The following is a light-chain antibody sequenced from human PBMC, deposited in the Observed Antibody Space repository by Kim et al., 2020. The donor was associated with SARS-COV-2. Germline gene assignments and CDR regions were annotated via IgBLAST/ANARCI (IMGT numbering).Light chain of an antibody. V-gene: IGKV1-27*01. CDR2: AAS. J-gene: IGKJ1*01. CDR1: QSISNN. CDR3: QKYNSAPRT. Sequence: ASVGDRVTLPCRASQSISNNLAWYQQKPGQVPKLLIYAASTLQSGVPSPFSASGSGTDFTLTISSLQPEDVATYYCQKYNSAPRTFGQGTKVDIK.